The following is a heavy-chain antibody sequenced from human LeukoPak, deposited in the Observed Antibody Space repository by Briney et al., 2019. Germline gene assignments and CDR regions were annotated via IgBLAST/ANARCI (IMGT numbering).Heavy chain of an antibody. D-gene: IGHD3-3*01. CDR3: ARGRATYDFRSGYLFDY. CDR1: GDSITSGSYF. V-gene: IGHV4-39*07. Sequence: SETLSLTCTVSGDSITSGSYFWGWIRQSPGKGLEWIGEINHSGSTNYDPSLKSRVTISVDTSKNQFSLKLSSVTAADTAVYYCARGRATYDFRSGYLFDYWGQGTLVTVSS. J-gene: IGHJ4*02. CDR2: INHSGST.